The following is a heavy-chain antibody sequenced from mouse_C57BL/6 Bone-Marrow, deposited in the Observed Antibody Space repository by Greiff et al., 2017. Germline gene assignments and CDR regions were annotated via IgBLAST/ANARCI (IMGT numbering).Heavy chain of an antibody. D-gene: IGHD4-1*02. Sequence: QVQLQQPGAELVKPGASVKLSCKASGYTFTSYWMQWVKQRPGQGLEWIGEIDPSDSYTNYNQKFKGKATLTVETSSSTAYMQHSSLTSEDAAVYYCARSNWDPWCAYWGQGTLVTVSA. J-gene: IGHJ3*01. CDR3: ARSNWDPWCAY. CDR1: GYTFTSYW. CDR2: IDPSDSYT. V-gene: IGHV1-50*01.